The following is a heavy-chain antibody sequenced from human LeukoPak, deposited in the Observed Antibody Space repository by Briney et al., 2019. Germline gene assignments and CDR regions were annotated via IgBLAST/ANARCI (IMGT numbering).Heavy chain of an antibody. CDR1: GGSISSNNYF. D-gene: IGHD6-13*01. J-gene: IGHJ5*02. Sequence: SETLSLTCTVSGGSISSNNYFWGWIRQPPEKGLEWIATISFDGRTYYNPSLTSRVTISVDTSKNQFSLKLSPVTAADTAVYFCASDLIAAGGSTLGSWGQGTLVTVSS. V-gene: IGHV4-39*01. CDR2: ISFDGRT. CDR3: ASDLIAAGGSTLGS.